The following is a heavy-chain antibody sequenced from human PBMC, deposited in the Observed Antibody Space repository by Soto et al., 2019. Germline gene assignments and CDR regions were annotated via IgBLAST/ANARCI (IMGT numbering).Heavy chain of an antibody. CDR1: GYSFAGYW. J-gene: IGHJ4*02. D-gene: IGHD3-22*01. V-gene: IGHV5-10-1*01. CDR3: ARQIYDSDTGPNFQYYFDS. Sequence: GESLKISCKGSGYSFAGYWITWVRQKPGKGLEWMGRIDPSDSQTYYSPSFRGHVTISVTKSITTVFLQWSSLRASDTAMYYCARQIYDSDTGPNFQYYFDSWGQATPVTVS. CDR2: IDPSDSQT.